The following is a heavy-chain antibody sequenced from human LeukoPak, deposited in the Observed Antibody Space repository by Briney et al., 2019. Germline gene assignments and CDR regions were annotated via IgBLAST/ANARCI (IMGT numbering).Heavy chain of an antibody. V-gene: IGHV4-59*08. CDR3: ARHAGLLAFDI. Sequence: SETLSLTCSVSGGSISSYYWSWIRQPPGKGLEWIGYIYYSGSTNYNPSLKSRVTISVDTSKNQFSLKLSSVTAADTAVYYCARHAGLLAFDIWGKGTMVTVSS. D-gene: IGHD2/OR15-2a*01. CDR2: IYYSGST. J-gene: IGHJ3*02. CDR1: GGSISSYY.